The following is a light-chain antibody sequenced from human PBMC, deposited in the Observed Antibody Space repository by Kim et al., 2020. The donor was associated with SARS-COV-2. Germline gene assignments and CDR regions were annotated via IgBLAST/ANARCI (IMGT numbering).Light chain of an antibody. CDR2: DVI. CDR1: NIGVGGYNF. CDR3: SSYTSSNTLV. Sequence: GHSITTSCPGPNIGVGGYNFVSWYQQHPGKVPKLILYDVINRPSGISPRFSGSKSGNTASLTISGLQADDEADYYCSSYTSSNTLVFGTGTKVTVL. V-gene: IGLV2-14*03. J-gene: IGLJ1*01.